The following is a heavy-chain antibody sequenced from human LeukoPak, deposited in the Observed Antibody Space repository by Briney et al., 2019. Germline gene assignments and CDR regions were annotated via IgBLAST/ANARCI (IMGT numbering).Heavy chain of an antibody. CDR2: ISSNGGST. V-gene: IGHV3-64*01. J-gene: IGHJ5*02. CDR3: ARGVNYYVSSGYYLNWLDP. Sequence: GGSLRLSCAASGFTFSSYAMHWVRQAPGKGLEYVSAISSNGGSTYYANSVKGRFTISRDDSKNTLYLQMGSLRAEDMAVYYCARGVNYYVSSGYYLNWLDPWGQGTLVTVSS. D-gene: IGHD3-22*01. CDR1: GFTFSSYA.